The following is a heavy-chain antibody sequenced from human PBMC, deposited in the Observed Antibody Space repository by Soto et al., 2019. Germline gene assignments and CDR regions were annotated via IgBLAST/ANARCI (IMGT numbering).Heavy chain of an antibody. J-gene: IGHJ2*01. CDR1: GGSFSGYY. V-gene: IGHV4-34*01. Sequence: QVQLQQWGAGPLRPLETLSLTCGVSGGSFSGYYWAWIRQSPEKGLEGIGEINDRGSINYNPSLKSRVSISVDTSKNHYSLNLRSVTAADTAVYYCARESHDILTGPPWVWYFDLWGRGTLVTVSS. D-gene: IGHD3-9*01. CDR2: INDRGSI. CDR3: ARESHDILTGPPWVWYFDL.